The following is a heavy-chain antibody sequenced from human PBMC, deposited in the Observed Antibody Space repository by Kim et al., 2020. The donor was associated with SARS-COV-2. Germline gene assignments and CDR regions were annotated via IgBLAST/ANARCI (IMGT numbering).Heavy chain of an antibody. D-gene: IGHD3-16*01. J-gene: IGHJ6*02. CDR3: ARARGGAYYYGMDV. Sequence: ADPVKGRFTISSDNSKNTLYLQMNGLRAEETAVYYCARARGGAYYYGMDVWGQGTTVTVSS. V-gene: IGHV3-30*01.